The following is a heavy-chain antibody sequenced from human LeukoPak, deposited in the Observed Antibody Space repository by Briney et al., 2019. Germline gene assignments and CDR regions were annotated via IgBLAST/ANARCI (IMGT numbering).Heavy chain of an antibody. V-gene: IGHV4-39*02. D-gene: IGHD4-23*01. Sequence: SETLSLTCTVSGGSISSSSYSWGWIRQPPGKGLEWIGSIYYSGSTYYNPSLKSRVTISVDTSKNQFSLKLSSVTAADTAVYYCAREGTASAYGVKAFDIWGQGTMVTVSS. CDR1: GGSISSSSYS. J-gene: IGHJ3*02. CDR3: AREGTASAYGVKAFDI. CDR2: IYYSGST.